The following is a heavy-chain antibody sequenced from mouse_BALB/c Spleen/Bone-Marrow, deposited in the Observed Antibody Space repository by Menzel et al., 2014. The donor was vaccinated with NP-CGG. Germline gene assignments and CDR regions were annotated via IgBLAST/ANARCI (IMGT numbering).Heavy chain of an antibody. D-gene: IGHD1-1*01. CDR3: AREGGYYYGSSPYFDV. Sequence: SGPELVKPGASVKISRKASGYSFTGYFMNWVMQSHGKSLEWIGRINPYNGDTFYNQKFKGKATLTVDKSSSTAHMELRSLASEDSAVYYCAREGGYYYGSSPYFDVWGAGTTVTVSS. CDR1: GYSFTGYF. V-gene: IGHV1-20*02. CDR2: INPYNGDT. J-gene: IGHJ1*01.